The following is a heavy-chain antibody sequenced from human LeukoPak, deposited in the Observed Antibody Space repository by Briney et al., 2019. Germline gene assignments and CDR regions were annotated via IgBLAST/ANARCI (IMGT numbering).Heavy chain of an antibody. CDR1: GGSISSYY. Sequence: SETLSLTCTVSGGSISSYYWSWIRQPPGKGLEWIGYIYYSGGTNYNPSLKSRVTISVDTSKNQFSLKLSSVTAADTAVYYCARGRELLVDYWGQGTLVTVSS. V-gene: IGHV4-59*08. J-gene: IGHJ4*02. CDR3: ARGRELLVDY. D-gene: IGHD1-26*01. CDR2: IYYSGGT.